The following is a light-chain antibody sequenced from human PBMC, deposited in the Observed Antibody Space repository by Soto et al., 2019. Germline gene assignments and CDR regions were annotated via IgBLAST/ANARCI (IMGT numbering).Light chain of an antibody. J-gene: IGKJ5*01. V-gene: IGKV3-20*01. CDR3: QQYGSSVIT. Sequence: VLTQSPGTLSLSQGERATLSFRASQSVSSSYLAWYQQKPGQAPSLLMSGISNRATGTPDRFRGSGSGTDFTLTISRLEPADFAVYYCQQYGSSVITFGQGTRLEIK. CDR2: GIS. CDR1: QSVSSSY.